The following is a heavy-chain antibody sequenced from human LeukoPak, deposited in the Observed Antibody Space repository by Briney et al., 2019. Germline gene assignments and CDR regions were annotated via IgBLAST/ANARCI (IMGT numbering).Heavy chain of an antibody. CDR1: GFTFSSYW. CDR2: INPDGSRI. D-gene: IGHD5-12*01. Sequence: GGSLRLSCAASGFTFSSYWMNWVRQAPGKGLDWLGNINPDGSRINYVDSVKGRFTFSRDNAKNSLFLQMNSLRAEDTAVYYCAKDPGYSGYRRLDYWGQGTLVTVSP. V-gene: IGHV3-7*03. J-gene: IGHJ4*02. CDR3: AKDPGYSGYRRLDY.